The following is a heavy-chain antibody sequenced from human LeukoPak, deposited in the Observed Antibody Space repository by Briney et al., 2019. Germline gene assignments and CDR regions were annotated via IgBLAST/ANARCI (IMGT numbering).Heavy chain of an antibody. CDR3: AREGVGATTRKDRWFDP. D-gene: IGHD1-26*01. Sequence: ASVKVSCKASGYTFTGYYMHWVRQAPGQGLEWMGIINPSGGSTSYAQKFQGRVAMTRDMSTSTVYMELSSLRSEDTAVYYCAREGVGATTRKDRWFDPWGQGTLVTVSS. V-gene: IGHV1-46*01. J-gene: IGHJ5*02. CDR1: GYTFTGYY. CDR2: INPSGGST.